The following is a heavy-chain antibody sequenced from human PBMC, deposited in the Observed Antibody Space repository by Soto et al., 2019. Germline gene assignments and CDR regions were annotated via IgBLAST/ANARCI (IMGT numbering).Heavy chain of an antibody. J-gene: IGHJ4*02. CDR2: IYYSGST. Sequence: SETLSLTCTVSGDSMSSYYWSWIRQPPGKGLEWIGYIYYSGSTTYNPSLRSRVTMSVDTSKNQFSLRLSSVTAADTAVYYCARAKSNYQTFDHWGQGSQVTVSS. D-gene: IGHD4-4*01. CDR1: GDSMSSYY. CDR3: ARAKSNYQTFDH. V-gene: IGHV4-59*01.